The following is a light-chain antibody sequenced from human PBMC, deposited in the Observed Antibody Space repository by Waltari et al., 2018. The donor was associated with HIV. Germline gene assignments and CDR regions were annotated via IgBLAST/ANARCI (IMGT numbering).Light chain of an antibody. J-gene: IGLJ3*02. V-gene: IGLV1-44*01. CDR2: SNN. CDR1: SSNIGSNI. Sequence: QSVLTQPPSASGTPGQRVSISRSGSSSNIGSNIVTWYQQLPGPAPKLLIYSNNQRPSGVPDRFSGSKSGTSASLAISGLQSEDEADYYCAAWDDSLNAWVFGGGTKLTVL. CDR3: AAWDDSLNAWV.